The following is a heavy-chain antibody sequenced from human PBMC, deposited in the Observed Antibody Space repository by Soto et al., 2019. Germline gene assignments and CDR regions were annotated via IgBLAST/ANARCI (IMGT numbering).Heavy chain of an antibody. D-gene: IGHD3-22*01. CDR3: ARAYFYDDSGNYYLDY. Sequence: PGGSLRLSCAASGFSFRSYAMNWVRQAPGKGLEWVSSITSSYTYIYYADSVKGRFTISRDNAKDSLYLQMDSLRAEDTAVYYCARAYFYDDSGNYYLDYWGQGALVTVSS. J-gene: IGHJ4*02. V-gene: IGHV3-21*01. CDR2: ITSSYTYI. CDR1: GFSFRSYA.